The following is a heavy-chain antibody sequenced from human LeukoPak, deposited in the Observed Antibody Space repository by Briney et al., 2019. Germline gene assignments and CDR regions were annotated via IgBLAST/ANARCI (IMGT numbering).Heavy chain of an antibody. V-gene: IGHV5-51*01. Sequence: GESLQISCKGSGYSFTTYWIGWVRQMPGKGLEWMGIIYPGDSDTRYSPSFQGQVTISADKSISTAYLQWNSLKASDTAMYYCARQAADNYFDYWGQGTLVTVSS. CDR1: GYSFTTYW. CDR2: IYPGDSDT. J-gene: IGHJ4*02. CDR3: ARQAADNYFDY. D-gene: IGHD6-25*01.